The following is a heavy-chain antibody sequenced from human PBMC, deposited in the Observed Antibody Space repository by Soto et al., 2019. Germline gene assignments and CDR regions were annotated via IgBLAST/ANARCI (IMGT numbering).Heavy chain of an antibody. Sequence: QVQLVQSGAEVKKPGASVKVSCKASGYTFTSYGISWVRQAPGQGLEWMGWINAYNGNTNYAQKLQGRVTMTTDTSTSTAYMELRSLRSDDTAVYYCAREVDTAMVTEYYYYGMDVWGQGTTVTVSS. V-gene: IGHV1-18*01. CDR1: GYTFTSYG. J-gene: IGHJ6*02. D-gene: IGHD5-18*01. CDR2: INAYNGNT. CDR3: AREVDTAMVTEYYYYGMDV.